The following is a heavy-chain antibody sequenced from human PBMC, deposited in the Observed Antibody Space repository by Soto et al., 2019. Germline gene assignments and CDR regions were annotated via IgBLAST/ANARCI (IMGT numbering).Heavy chain of an antibody. Sequence: PGASLRLAYVSSGFTFSIYSLNWIRQAPGTGLEWVSSISCSTSYIYYADSVKGRFTISRDNAKNSLYLQMNSPRAEDTAVYYCARVVDPCDPYYYYGMDVWGQGT. J-gene: IGHJ6*02. CDR1: GFTFSIYS. CDR3: ARVVDPCDPYYYYGMDV. V-gene: IGHV3-21*01. D-gene: IGHD2-15*01. CDR2: ISCSTSYI.